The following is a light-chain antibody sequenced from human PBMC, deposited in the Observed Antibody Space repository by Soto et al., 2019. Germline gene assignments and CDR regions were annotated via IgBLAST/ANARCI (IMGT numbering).Light chain of an antibody. J-gene: IGKJ2*01. CDR2: AAS. V-gene: IGKV1-9*01. CDR1: QGFSNS. CDR3: QQPNSYPFT. Sequence: DIPLTQSPSFLSASIGDRVTITCRASQGFSNSLAWYQQKPGKAPKLLIYAASTLQSGVPSRFSGSGSGTEFTLTISSLQPEDFATNYCQQPNSYPFTFGQGTKLEIK.